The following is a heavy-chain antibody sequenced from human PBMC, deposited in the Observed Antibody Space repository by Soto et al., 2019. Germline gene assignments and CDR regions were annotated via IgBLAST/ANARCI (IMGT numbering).Heavy chain of an antibody. CDR3: ARDLVVPAAMLRHLDY. V-gene: IGHV1-18*01. Sequence: GASVKVSCKASGYTFTSYGISWVRQAPGQGLEWMGWISAYNGSTSYAQKFQGRVSMTRDTSTSTVYMELSSLRSEDTAVYFCARDLVVPAAMLRHLDYWGQGTLVTVSS. D-gene: IGHD2-2*01. CDR1: GYTFTSYG. CDR2: ISAYNGST. J-gene: IGHJ4*02.